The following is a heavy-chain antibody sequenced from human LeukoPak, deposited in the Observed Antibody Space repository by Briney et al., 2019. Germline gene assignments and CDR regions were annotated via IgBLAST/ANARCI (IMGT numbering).Heavy chain of an antibody. CDR3: AKFEGATIPGWFNDY. Sequence: GGSLRLSCAASEFIFSDYAMGWVRHAPGKGLEWVSTIDKTTYPTFYADSVKGRFTISRDNSKNTLYLQMNSLRTEDTAVYFCAKFEGATIPGWFNDYWGQGILVTVSS. J-gene: IGHJ4*02. CDR2: IDKTTYPT. CDR1: EFIFSDYA. V-gene: IGHV3-23*05. D-gene: IGHD6-19*01.